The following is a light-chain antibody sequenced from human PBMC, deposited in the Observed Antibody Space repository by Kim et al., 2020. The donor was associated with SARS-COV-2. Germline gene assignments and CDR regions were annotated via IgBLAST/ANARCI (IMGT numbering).Light chain of an antibody. J-gene: IGKJ1*01. CDR1: QSVGSN. CDR3: QQYKNWPWT. V-gene: IGKV3-15*01. Sequence: VSPGERATLSCRASQSVGSNLAWYQQKPGQTPRLLIYTDSTRATGIPARFSGSGSGTEFTLTISSLQSEDFAVYYCQQYKNWPWTFGQGTKVEIK. CDR2: TDS.